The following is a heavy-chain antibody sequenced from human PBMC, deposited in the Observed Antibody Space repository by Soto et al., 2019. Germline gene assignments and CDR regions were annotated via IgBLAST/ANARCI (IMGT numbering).Heavy chain of an antibody. CDR2: IYPGDSDT. CDR3: ARQGYDILTGYYGFDP. V-gene: IGHV5-51*01. J-gene: IGHJ5*02. D-gene: IGHD3-9*01. CDR1: GYSFTSYW. Sequence: GESLKISCKGSGYSFTSYWIGWVRQMPGKGLEWMGVIYPGDSDTRYSPSFQGQVTISADKSISTAYLQWSSLKASDTAMYYCARQGYDILTGYYGFDPWGQGTLVTVS.